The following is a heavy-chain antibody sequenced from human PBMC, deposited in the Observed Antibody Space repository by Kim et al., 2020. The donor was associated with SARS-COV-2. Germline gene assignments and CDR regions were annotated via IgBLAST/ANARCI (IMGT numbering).Heavy chain of an antibody. Sequence: GGSLRLSCAASGFTLSTYDMSWVRQAPGKGLEWVSPIGASTAGTFYAESVRGRFTISRDNSKNTLYLQMNTLRAEDTALYYCVKRDSHYYFDYWGQGPLV. CDR2: IGASTAGT. CDR1: GFTLSTYD. J-gene: IGHJ4*02. CDR3: VKRDSHYYFDY. D-gene: IGHD4-4*01. V-gene: IGHV3-23*01.